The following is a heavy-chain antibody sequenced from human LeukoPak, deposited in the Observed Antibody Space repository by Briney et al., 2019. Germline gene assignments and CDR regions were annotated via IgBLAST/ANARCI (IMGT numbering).Heavy chain of an antibody. J-gene: IGHJ4*02. CDR2: IYYSGST. CDR3: ARGRGYYDILTGH. Sequence: PSETLSLTCTVSGGSMSSYYWSWIRQPPGKGLEWIGYIYYSGSTNYNPSLKSRVTTSVDTSKNQFSLNLSSVTAADTAVYYCARGRGYYDILTGHWGQGTLVTVSS. D-gene: IGHD3-9*01. CDR1: GGSMSSYY. V-gene: IGHV4-59*01.